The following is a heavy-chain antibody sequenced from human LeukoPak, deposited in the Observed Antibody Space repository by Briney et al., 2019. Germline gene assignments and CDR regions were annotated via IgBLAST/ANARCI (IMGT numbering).Heavy chain of an antibody. CDR3: ARRPPHSEYGSGSRFDY. CDR2: ISAYNGNT. D-gene: IGHD3-10*01. CDR1: GYTFTNSNYN. Sequence: GASVKVSCKASGYTFTNSNYNINWVRQAPGQGLEWMGWISAYNGNTNYAQKLQGRVSMTTDTSTSTAYMELRSLRSDDTAVYYCARRPPHSEYGSGSRFDYWGQGTLVTVSS. V-gene: IGHV1-18*01. J-gene: IGHJ4*02.